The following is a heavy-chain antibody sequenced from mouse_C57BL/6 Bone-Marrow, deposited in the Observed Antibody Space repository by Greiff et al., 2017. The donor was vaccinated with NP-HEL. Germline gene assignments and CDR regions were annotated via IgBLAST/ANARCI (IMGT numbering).Heavy chain of an antibody. CDR3: ARWGEGRNFDY. Sequence: QVQLQQSGAELVRPGASVKLSCKASGYTFTDYYINWVKQRPGQGLEWIARIYPGSGNTYYNEKFKGKATLTAEKSSSTAYMQLSSLTSEDSAVYFCARWGEGRNFDYWGQGTTLTVFS. CDR2: IYPGSGNT. CDR1: GYTFTDYY. V-gene: IGHV1-76*01. J-gene: IGHJ2*01.